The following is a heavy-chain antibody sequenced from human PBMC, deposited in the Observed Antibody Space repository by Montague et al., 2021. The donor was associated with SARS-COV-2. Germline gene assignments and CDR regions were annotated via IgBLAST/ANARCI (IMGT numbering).Heavy chain of an antibody. CDR1: GVSVSNRYTH. J-gene: IGHJ4*02. D-gene: IGHD3-10*01. CDR2: IDYGGSP. V-gene: IGHV4-61*01. CDR3: ATYRQGGSGRGY. Sequence: SETLSLTCTVSGVSVSNRYTHWSWIRQSPGKGLEWIGYIDYGGSPNYSPSLYSRVTISLDTSKNQLSLRLTSATAADTAVYYCATYRQGGSGRGYWGQGILVTVSS.